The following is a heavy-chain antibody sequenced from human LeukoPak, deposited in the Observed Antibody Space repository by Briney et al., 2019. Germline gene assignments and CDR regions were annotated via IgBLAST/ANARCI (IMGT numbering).Heavy chain of an antibody. D-gene: IGHD6-19*01. CDR3: ARAFSSGWYDCLDY. J-gene: IGHJ4*02. CDR2: IWYDGSNK. CDR1: GFTFSSYG. V-gene: IGHV3-33*01. Sequence: GGSLRLSCAASGFTFSSYGMHWVRQAPGKGLEWVAVIWYDGSNKYYADSVKGRLTISRDNSKNTLYLQMNSLRAEDTAVYYCARAFSSGWYDCLDYWGQGTLVTVSS.